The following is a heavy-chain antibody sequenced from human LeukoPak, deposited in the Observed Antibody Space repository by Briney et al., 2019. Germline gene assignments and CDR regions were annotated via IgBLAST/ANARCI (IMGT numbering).Heavy chain of an antibody. Sequence: GGSLRLSCAASGFTFSSYWMSWVRQAPGKGLEWVSGINWNGGSTGYADSVKGRFTISRDNAKNSLYLQMNSLRAEDTALYYCARDRGYYYDSSGTGYFDYWGQGTLVTVSS. CDR3: ARDRGYYYDSSGTGYFDY. CDR2: INWNGGST. J-gene: IGHJ4*02. V-gene: IGHV3-20*04. D-gene: IGHD3-22*01. CDR1: GFTFSSYW.